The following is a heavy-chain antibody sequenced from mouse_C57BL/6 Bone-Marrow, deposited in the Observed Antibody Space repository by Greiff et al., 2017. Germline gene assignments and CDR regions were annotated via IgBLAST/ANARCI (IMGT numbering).Heavy chain of an antibody. CDR2: ISGGGGNT. CDR3: ARQGYYYGSSYDWYFDV. V-gene: IGHV5-9*01. J-gene: IGHJ1*03. D-gene: IGHD1-1*01. CDR1: GFTFSSYT. Sequence: EVKLMESGGGLVKPGGSLKLSCAASGFTFSSYTMSWVRQTPEKRLEWVATISGGGGNTYYPDSVKGRFTISRDNAKNTLYLQMSSRRSEDTALYYCARQGYYYGSSYDWYFDVWGTGTTVTVSS.